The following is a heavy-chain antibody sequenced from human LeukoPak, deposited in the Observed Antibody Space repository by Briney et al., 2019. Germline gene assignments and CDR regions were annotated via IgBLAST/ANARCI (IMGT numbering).Heavy chain of an antibody. CDR2: FDPEDGET. J-gene: IGHJ4*02. D-gene: IGHD3-10*01. Sequence: ASVKVSCKASGYTFTNHYMHWVRQAPGQGLEWMGGFDPEDGETIYAQKFQGRVTMTEDTSTDTAYMELSSLRSEDTAVYYCATESTLGPHFDYWGQGTLVTVSS. CDR3: ATESTLGPHFDY. CDR1: GYTFTNHY. V-gene: IGHV1-24*01.